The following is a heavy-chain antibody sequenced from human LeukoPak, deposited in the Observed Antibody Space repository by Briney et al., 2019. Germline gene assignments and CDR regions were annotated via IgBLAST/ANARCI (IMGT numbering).Heavy chain of an antibody. CDR1: GFTVSSNY. Sequence: GGSLRLSCAASGFTVSSNYMSWVRQAPGKGLEWVSVIYSGGSTYYADSVKGRFTISRDNSKNTLYLQMNSLTAEDTAVYYCARVGVVPAAIQDGFDIWGQGTMVTVSS. D-gene: IGHD2-2*01. V-gene: IGHV3-53*01. J-gene: IGHJ3*02. CDR2: IYSGGST. CDR3: ARVGVVPAAIQDGFDI.